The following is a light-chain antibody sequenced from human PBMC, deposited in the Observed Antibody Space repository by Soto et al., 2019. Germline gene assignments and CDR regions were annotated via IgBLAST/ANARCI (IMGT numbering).Light chain of an antibody. V-gene: IGKV1-16*02. CDR3: LQYDTYPWT. J-gene: IGKJ1*01. CDR2: AAS. Sequence: DIQMTQSPSSLSASIGDRVTITCRASQGISRLVAWFQQKPGNAPKSLIYAASGLQSGVPSKFSGSGSGTDFTLTITGLQPEDSATYYCLQYDTYPWTFGQGTKVEIK. CDR1: QGISRL.